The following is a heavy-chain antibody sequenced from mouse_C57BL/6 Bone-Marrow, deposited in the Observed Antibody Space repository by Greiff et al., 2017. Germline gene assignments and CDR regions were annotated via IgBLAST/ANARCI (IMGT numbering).Heavy chain of an antibody. V-gene: IGHV8-8*01. CDR1: GFSLSTFGMG. CDR3: ARFYYGYAMDY. Sequence: QVTLKESGPGLLQPSQTLSLTCSFSGFSLSTFGMGVGWIRQPSGKGLEWLAHIWWDDDKYYNPALKSRLTISKATSKNQVFLKIANVDTAATATYYCARFYYGYAMDYWGQGTSVTVSS. CDR2: IWWDDDK. J-gene: IGHJ4*01. D-gene: IGHD2-1*01.